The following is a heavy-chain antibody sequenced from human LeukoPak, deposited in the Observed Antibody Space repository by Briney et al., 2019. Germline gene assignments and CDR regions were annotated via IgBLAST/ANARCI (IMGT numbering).Heavy chain of an antibody. CDR2: IIPILGIA. D-gene: IGHD3-10*01. CDR1: GGTFSSYA. V-gene: IGHV1-69*04. J-gene: IGHJ5*02. Sequence: SVKVSCKASGGTFSSYAISWVRQAPGQGLEWMGRIIPILGIANYAQKFQGRVTITADKSTGTAYMELSSLRSEDTAVYYCAREEVVRGVIRCWFDPWGQGTLVTVSS. CDR3: AREEVVRGVIRCWFDP.